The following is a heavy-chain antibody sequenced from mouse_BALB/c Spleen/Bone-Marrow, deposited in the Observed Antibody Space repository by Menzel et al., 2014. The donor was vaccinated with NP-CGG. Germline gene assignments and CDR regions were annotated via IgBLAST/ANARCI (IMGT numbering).Heavy chain of an antibody. CDR3: GRVCGFTSYFSY. V-gene: IGHV14-3*02. J-gene: IGHJ3*01. D-gene: IGHD2-10*01. Sequence: VQLQQSGVELVKPWASVRLSCTASGINIKDTYIHWVKQRPEQGLEWIGRIDPANGNTEYEPKFQGKATIPAHTSSNTACLQLSSLTSDDAAVYYCGRVCGFTSYFSYGGQGTLVTIS. CDR1: GINIKDTY. CDR2: IDPANGNT.